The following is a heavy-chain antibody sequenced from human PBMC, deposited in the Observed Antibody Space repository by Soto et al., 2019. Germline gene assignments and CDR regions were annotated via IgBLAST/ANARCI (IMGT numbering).Heavy chain of an antibody. CDR3: ASSLGSGNYYNIPAS. CDR2: FYHAGRN. Sequence: SETLSLTCAVSGYSISSNYYWGWIRQPPGKGLEWLGSFYHAGRNFYNPSHESRVTISVDTSKNHVSLNLSSVTAADTAVYYCASSLGSGNYYNIPASWGQGTLVNVS. V-gene: IGHV4-38-2*01. D-gene: IGHD3-10*01. J-gene: IGHJ5*02. CDR1: GYSISSNYY.